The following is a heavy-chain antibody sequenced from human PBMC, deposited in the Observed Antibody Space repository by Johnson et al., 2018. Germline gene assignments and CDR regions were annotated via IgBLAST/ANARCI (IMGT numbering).Heavy chain of an antibody. Sequence: VQLVQSGGGLVKPGGSLRLSCAASGFTFSNAWTNWVRPAPGQGLEWVGRITSKTDGGTTDSAAPVNGRFHTSREDSKNTLDLQMNNLKTEDKTVYYCTTDPPIVLMVYAGFEDIWGQGTMGTVSS. D-gene: IGHD2-8*01. J-gene: IGHJ3*02. V-gene: IGHV3-15*07. CDR2: ITSKTDGGTT. CDR1: GFTFSNAW. CDR3: TTDPPIVLMVYAGFEDI.